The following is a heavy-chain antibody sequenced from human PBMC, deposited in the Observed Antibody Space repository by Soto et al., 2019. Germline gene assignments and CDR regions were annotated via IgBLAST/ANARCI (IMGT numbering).Heavy chain of an antibody. Sequence: SETLSLTCAVSGGSIISSNWLSWVRQPPGKGLEWIGEIYHSGSTNYNPSLKSRVTISVDKSKNQFSLKLSSVTAADTAVYYCASTVDTAMGNNWGQGTLVTVSS. D-gene: IGHD5-18*01. CDR2: IYHSGST. J-gene: IGHJ4*02. CDR3: ASTVDTAMGNN. V-gene: IGHV4-4*02. CDR1: GGSIISSNW.